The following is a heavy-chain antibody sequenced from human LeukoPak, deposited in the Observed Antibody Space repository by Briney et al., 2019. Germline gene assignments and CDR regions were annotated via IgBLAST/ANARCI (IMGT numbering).Heavy chain of an antibody. J-gene: IGHJ4*02. Sequence: GGSLRLSCAASGFTFSDHYMDWVRQAPGKGLEWVSSISSSSSYIYYADSVKGRFTISRDNAKNSLYLQMNSLRAEDTAVYYCARETWELLRTYYFDYWGQGTLVTVSS. V-gene: IGHV3-21*01. CDR1: GFTFSDHY. CDR3: ARETWELLRTYYFDY. D-gene: IGHD1-26*01. CDR2: ISSSSSYI.